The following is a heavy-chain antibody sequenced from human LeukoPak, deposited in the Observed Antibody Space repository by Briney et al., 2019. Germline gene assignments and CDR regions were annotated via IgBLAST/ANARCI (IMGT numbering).Heavy chain of an antibody. Sequence: GGSLRLSCAASGFTFSSYSMNWVRQAPGKGLEWVANIKQDGSEKYYVDSVKGRFTISRDNAKNSLYLQMNSLRAEDTAVYYRAGDGKRNYDYWGQGTLVTVSS. CDR2: IKQDGSEK. J-gene: IGHJ4*02. CDR1: GFTFSSYS. V-gene: IGHV3-7*01. CDR3: AGDGKRNYDY. D-gene: IGHD1-7*01.